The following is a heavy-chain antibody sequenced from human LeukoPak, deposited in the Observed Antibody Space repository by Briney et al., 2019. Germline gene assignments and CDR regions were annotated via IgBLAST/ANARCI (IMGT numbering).Heavy chain of an antibody. J-gene: IGHJ5*02. CDR2: IYYSGST. CDR3: ARPRGSYSRWFDP. Sequence: SETLSLTCTIPGGSISSSSYYWGWIRQPPGKGLEWTGSIYYSGSTYDNPSLKSRVTISVDTSKNQFSLTLSSVTAADTAGYFWARPRGSYSRWFDPWGQGTLVTVSS. V-gene: IGHV4-39*01. D-gene: IGHD1-26*01. CDR1: GGSISSSSYY.